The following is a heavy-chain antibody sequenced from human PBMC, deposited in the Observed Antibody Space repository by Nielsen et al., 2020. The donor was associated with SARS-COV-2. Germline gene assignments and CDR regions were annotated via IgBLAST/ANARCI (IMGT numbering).Heavy chain of an antibody. CDR1: GGSISSSSYY. V-gene: IGHV4-39*07. D-gene: IGHD4-17*01. Sequence: SETLSLTCTVSGGSISSSSYYWGWIRQPPGKGLEWIGSIYYSGSTYYNPSLKSRVTISVDTSKNQFSLKLSSVTAADTAVYYCARETYGDYPSRLDYWGQGTLVTVSS. J-gene: IGHJ4*02. CDR3: ARETYGDYPSRLDY. CDR2: IYYSGST.